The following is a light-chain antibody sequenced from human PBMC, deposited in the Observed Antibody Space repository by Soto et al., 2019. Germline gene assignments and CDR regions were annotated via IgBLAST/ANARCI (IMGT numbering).Light chain of an antibody. V-gene: IGKV1-9*01. CDR3: LQLNSHPLT. CDR1: QGISSF. CDR2: AAS. Sequence: IQLTQSPSSLSASVGDRVTITCRASQGISSFLAWYQQKPGKAPKLLIYAASTLQSGVPSRFSDSGSGTDFTLTISSLQPEDFATYYCLQLNSHPLTFGGGTKVELK. J-gene: IGKJ4*01.